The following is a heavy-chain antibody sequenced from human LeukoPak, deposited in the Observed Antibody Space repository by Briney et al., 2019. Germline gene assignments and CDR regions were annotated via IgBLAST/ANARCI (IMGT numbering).Heavy chain of an antibody. CDR3: ARTWAAAGNWGSIDY. V-gene: IGHV1-18*01. CDR2: ISAYNGNT. Sequence: GESLKISCKGSGYSFTSYGISWVRQAPGQGLEWMGWISAYNGNTNYAQKLQGRVTMTRDTSISTAYMELSRLRSDDTAVYYCARTWAAAGNWGSIDYWGQGTLVTVSS. J-gene: IGHJ4*02. CDR1: GYSFTSYG. D-gene: IGHD6-13*01.